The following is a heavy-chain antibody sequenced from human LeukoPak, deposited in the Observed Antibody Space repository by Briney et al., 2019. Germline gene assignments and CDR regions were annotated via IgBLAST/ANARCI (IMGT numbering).Heavy chain of an antibody. J-gene: IGHJ4*02. V-gene: IGHV4-59*01. CDR1: GGSISSYY. CDR2: IYYSGST. CDR3: ARAGVNSYFDY. D-gene: IGHD4-23*01. Sequence: PSETLSLTCTVSGGSISSYYWSWIRQPPGKGLEWIGYIYYSGSTNYNPSLKSRVTISVDTSKNQFSLKLSSVTAADTAVYYCARAGVNSYFDYWGQGTLVTVSS.